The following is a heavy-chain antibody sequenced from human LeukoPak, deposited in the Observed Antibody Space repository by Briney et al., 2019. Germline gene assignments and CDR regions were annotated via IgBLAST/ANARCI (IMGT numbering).Heavy chain of an antibody. CDR1: GYTFTSYD. Sequence: GASVKVSCKASGYTFTSYDISWVRQAPGQGLEWMGGIIPIFGTANYAQKFQGRVTITADESTSTAYMELSSLRSEDTAVYYCARDDYYGSGSSDWGQGTLVTVSS. J-gene: IGHJ4*02. V-gene: IGHV1-69*13. D-gene: IGHD3-10*01. CDR2: IIPIFGTA. CDR3: ARDDYYGSGSSD.